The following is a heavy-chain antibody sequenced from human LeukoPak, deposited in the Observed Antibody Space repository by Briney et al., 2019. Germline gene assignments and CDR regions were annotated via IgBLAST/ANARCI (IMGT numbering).Heavy chain of an antibody. V-gene: IGHV3-43*01. CDR2: ISWDGGST. CDR3: ARNSRITMVRGVIGGYYFDY. D-gene: IGHD3-10*01. Sequence: PGGSLRLSCAASGFTFDDYTMHWVRQAPGKGLEWVSLISWDGGSTYYADSVKGRFTISRDNSKNSLYLQMNSLRTEDTALYYCARNSRITMVRGVIGGYYFDYWGQGTLVTVSS. J-gene: IGHJ4*02. CDR1: GFTFDDYT.